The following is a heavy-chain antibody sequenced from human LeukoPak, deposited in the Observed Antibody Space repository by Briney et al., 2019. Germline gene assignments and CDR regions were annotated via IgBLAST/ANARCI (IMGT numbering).Heavy chain of an antibody. Sequence: ASVKVSCKASGYTFTSYGISWVRQAPGQGLEWMGWISAYNGNTNYAQKLQGRVTMTTDTSTSTAYMELRSLRSDDTAVYYCARGGYSGSYLGYYYMDVWGKGTTVTVSS. V-gene: IGHV1-18*01. CDR2: ISAYNGNT. CDR3: ARGGYSGSYLGYYYMDV. CDR1: GYTFTSYG. J-gene: IGHJ6*03. D-gene: IGHD1-26*01.